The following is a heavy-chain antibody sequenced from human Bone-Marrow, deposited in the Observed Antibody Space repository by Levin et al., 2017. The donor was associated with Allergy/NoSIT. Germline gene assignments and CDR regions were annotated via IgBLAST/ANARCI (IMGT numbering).Heavy chain of an antibody. CDR3: ARGLDSGYDYNYYYGMDV. J-gene: IGHJ6*02. D-gene: IGHD5-12*01. V-gene: IGHV4-31*03. CDR2: IYYSGST. CDR1: GGSISSGGYY. Sequence: ASETLSLTCTVSGGSISSGGYYWSWIRQHPGKGLEWIGYIYYSGSTYYNPSLKSRVTISVDTSKNQFSLKLSSVTAADTAVYYCARGLDSGYDYNYYYGMDVWGQGTTVTVSS.